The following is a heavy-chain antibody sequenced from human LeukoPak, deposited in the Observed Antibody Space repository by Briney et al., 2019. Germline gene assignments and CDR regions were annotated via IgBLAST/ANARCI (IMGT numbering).Heavy chain of an antibody. CDR3: ARGQQLVRFVSAEYFQH. CDR1: GGSFSGYY. CDR2: INHSGST. Sequence: SETLPLTCAVYGGSFSGYYWSWIRQPPGKGLEWIGEINHSGSTNYNPSLKSRVTISVDTSKNQFSLKLSSVTAADTAVYYCARGQQLVRFVSAEYFQHWGQGTLVTVSS. V-gene: IGHV4-34*01. D-gene: IGHD6-13*01. J-gene: IGHJ1*01.